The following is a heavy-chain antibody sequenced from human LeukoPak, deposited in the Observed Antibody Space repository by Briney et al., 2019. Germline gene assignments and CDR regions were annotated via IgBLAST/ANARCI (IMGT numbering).Heavy chain of an antibody. D-gene: IGHD5-18*01. V-gene: IGHV3-21*01. CDR1: GLTFSSYS. Sequence: GGSLGLSCAASGLTFSSYSMNWVRQAPGKGLEWVSSIISISSYIYYADSVKGRFTISRDNAKNSLYLQMNSLRAEDTAVYYCARDADRGYSYGLSRRAFDIWGQGTMVTVSS. J-gene: IGHJ3*02. CDR2: IISISSYI. CDR3: ARDADRGYSYGLSRRAFDI.